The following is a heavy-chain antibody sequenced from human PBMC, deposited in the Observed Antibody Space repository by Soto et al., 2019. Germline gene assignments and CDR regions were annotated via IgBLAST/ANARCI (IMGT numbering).Heavy chain of an antibody. J-gene: IGHJ4*02. Sequence: PGESLKISCKGSGYRFTTYWIGWVRQMPGKGLEWMGFIYPGDSDTRYSPSFQGQVTISADKSISTAYLQWSSLKASDTAMYYCARGASLSYYDSSGSWANYFDYWGQGTLVTVSS. CDR2: IYPGDSDT. V-gene: IGHV5-51*01. CDR3: ARGASLSYYDSSGSWANYFDY. D-gene: IGHD3-22*01. CDR1: GYRFTTYW.